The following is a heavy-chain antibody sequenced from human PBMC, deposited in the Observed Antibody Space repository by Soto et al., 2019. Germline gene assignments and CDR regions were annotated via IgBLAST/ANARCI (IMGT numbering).Heavy chain of an antibody. Sequence: ASVKVSCKASGYTFTSYDINWVRQATGQGLEWMGWMNPNSGNTGYAQKFQGRVTMTRNTSINTAYMELSSLRSEDTAVYYCAMSSSSQGYYYYGMDVWGQGTTVTVSS. D-gene: IGHD6-6*01. CDR1: GYTFTSYD. J-gene: IGHJ6*02. CDR2: MNPNSGNT. V-gene: IGHV1-8*01. CDR3: AMSSSSQGYYYYGMDV.